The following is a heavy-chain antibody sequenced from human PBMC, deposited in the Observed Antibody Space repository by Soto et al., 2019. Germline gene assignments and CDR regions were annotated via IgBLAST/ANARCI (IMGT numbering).Heavy chain of an antibody. CDR1: GFTFSGYA. CDR3: TRHVHGDYAYYYYGMDV. V-gene: IGHV3-73*02. CDR2: IRSKANSYAT. Sequence: EVQLVESGGGLVQPGGSLKLSCAASGFTFSGYAMHWVRQASGKGLEWVGRIRSKANSYATAYAASVKGRFTISRDDSKHTADLQMNSLNTEDTAVYYCTRHVHGDYAYYYYGMDVWGQGTTVTVSS. D-gene: IGHD4-17*01. J-gene: IGHJ6*02.